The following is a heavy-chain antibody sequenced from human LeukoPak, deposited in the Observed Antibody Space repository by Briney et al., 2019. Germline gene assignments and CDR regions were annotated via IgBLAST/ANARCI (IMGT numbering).Heavy chain of an antibody. CDR2: ISGSGGTT. J-gene: IGHJ3*02. V-gene: IGHV3-23*01. Sequence: GGSLRLSCTASGFTFSNFAMSWVRQAPGKGLEWVSCISGSGGTTYYADSVKGRFIISRDNSKKTLYLQMNSLRAEDTAVYYCARDRIPKIKVDAFDIWGHGTMVTASS. CDR3: ARDRIPKIKVDAFDI. CDR1: GFTFSNFA. D-gene: IGHD2-21*01.